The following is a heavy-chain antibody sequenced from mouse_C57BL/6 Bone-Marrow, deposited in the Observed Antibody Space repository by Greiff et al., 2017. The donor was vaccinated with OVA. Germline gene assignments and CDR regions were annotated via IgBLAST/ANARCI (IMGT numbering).Heavy chain of an antibody. CDR1: GFSFTTYA. D-gene: IGHD1-1*01. V-gene: IGHV10-3*01. Sequence: EVKVVESGGGLVQPKGSLKLSCAASGFSFTTYAMHWVRQAPGKGLEWVARLRSKSSNYATYYADSVKDRFTISRDDSQSMLYLQMTHPKTEDTAMYYCVRDYYGSSYGYFDVWGTGTTVTVSS. CDR3: VRDYYGSSYGYFDV. CDR2: LRSKSSNYAT. J-gene: IGHJ1*03.